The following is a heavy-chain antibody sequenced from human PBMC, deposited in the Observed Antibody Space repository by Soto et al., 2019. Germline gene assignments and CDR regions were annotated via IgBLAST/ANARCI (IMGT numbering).Heavy chain of an antibody. V-gene: IGHV4-61*01. CDR2: FYYSGST. D-gene: IGHD1-1*01. CDR1: GGSVSGGSYI. J-gene: IGHJ4*02. Sequence: SETLSLTCAVSGGSVSGGSYIWSWVRQPPGKGLEWIGYFYYSGSTKYNPSLKSRVTILEDTSKNQFSLKLNSVTAADTAVYYCAREGRMGTFDYWGQGALVTVSS. CDR3: AREGRMGTFDY.